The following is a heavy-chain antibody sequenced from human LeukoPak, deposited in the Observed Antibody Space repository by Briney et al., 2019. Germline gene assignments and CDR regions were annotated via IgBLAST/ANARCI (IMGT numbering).Heavy chain of an antibody. CDR2: IIPILGIA. D-gene: IGHD1-26*01. V-gene: IGHV1-69*16. Sequence: EASVKVSCKASGGTFSSYTISWVRQAPGQGLEWMGRIIPILGIANYAQKFQGRVTITTDESTSTAYMELSSLRSEDTAVYYCAKAIVGATTQSNYYYYMDVWGKGTTVTVSS. J-gene: IGHJ6*03. CDR3: AKAIVGATTQSNYYYYMDV. CDR1: GGTFSSYT.